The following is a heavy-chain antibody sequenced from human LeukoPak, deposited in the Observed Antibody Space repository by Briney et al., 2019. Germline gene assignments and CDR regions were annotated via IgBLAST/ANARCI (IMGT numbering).Heavy chain of an antibody. CDR1: GGSISSYY. J-gene: IGHJ4*02. CDR3: ARDRGSLRYYFDY. D-gene: IGHD1-26*01. V-gene: IGHV4-59*12. Sequence: SETLSLTCTVSGGSISSYYWSWIRQPPGKGLEWIGYVYYSGSTNYNPSLKSRVTMSVDTSKNQFSLKLSSVTPEDTAVYYCARDRGSLRYYFDYWGQGTLVTVSS. CDR2: VYYSGST.